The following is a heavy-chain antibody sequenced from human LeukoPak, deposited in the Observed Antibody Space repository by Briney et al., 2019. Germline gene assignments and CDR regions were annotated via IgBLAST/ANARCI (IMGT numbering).Heavy chain of an antibody. J-gene: IGHJ3*02. CDR1: GGSISSGGYY. V-gene: IGHV4-31*03. CDR3: ARENSASTMIKPPSHAFGI. CDR2: IYYSGST. D-gene: IGHD3-22*01. Sequence: TLSLTCTVSGGSISSGGYYWSWIRQHPGKGLEWIGYIYYSGSTYYNPSLKSRVTISVDTSKNQFSLKLSSVTAADTAVYYCARENSASTMIKPPSHAFGIWGQGTMVTVSS.